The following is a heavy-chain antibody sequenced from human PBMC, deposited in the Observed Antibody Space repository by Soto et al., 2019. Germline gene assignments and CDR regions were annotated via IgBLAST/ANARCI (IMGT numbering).Heavy chain of an antibody. V-gene: IGHV3-15*07. D-gene: IGHD6-13*01. CDR2: IKSKTDGGTT. CDR1: GFTFSNAW. Sequence: GGSLRLSCAASGFTFSNAWMNWVRQAPGKGLEWVGRIKSKTDGGTTDYAAPVKGRFTISRDDSKNTLYLQMNSLKTEDTAVYYCTVAAGDYYYYYGMDVWGQGTTVTVSS. CDR3: TVAAGDYYYYYGMDV. J-gene: IGHJ6*02.